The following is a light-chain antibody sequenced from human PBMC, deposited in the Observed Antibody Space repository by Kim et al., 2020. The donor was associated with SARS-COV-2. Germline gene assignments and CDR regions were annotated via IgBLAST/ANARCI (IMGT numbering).Light chain of an antibody. J-gene: IGKJ2*01. CDR3: QQWDNSLYL. CDR1: QSVSSNY. V-gene: IGKV3-20*01. Sequence: EIVLTQSPGTLSLSPGERATLSCRASQSVSSNYLAWYQQRPGQAPRLLIYGVSSRATGTPDRFSGSGSGTDFSLTISRLEPEDFAVYFCQQWDNSLYLCGRGTKL. CDR2: GVS.